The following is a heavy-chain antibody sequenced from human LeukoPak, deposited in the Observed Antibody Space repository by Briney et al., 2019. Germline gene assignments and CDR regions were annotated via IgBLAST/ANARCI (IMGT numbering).Heavy chain of an antibody. D-gene: IGHD6-13*01. CDR2: GYYSGST. V-gene: IGHV4-59*08. CDR1: GASTSSSY. Sequence: PSETLSLTCTVSGASTSSSYWSWIRQSPGKGLEWIGYGYYSGSTYYNPSLRSRVTISVGMSKNQFSLRLNSVTAADTAVYYCARPIYTSSWYAFDIWGQGTTVTVSS. J-gene: IGHJ3*02. CDR3: ARPIYTSSWYAFDI.